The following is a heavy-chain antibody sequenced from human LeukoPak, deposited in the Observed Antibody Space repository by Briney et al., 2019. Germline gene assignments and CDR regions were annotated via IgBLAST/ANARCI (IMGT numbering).Heavy chain of an antibody. V-gene: IGHV1-46*01. CDR1: GYTFTSYY. D-gene: IGHD3-16*01. CDR2: INPSGGST. CDR3: ARHGGKIFPPGP. J-gene: IGHJ5*02. Sequence: ASVKVSCKASGYTFTSYYMHWVRQAPGQGLEWMGIINPSGGSTVYAQKFQGRVTMTRDTSTSTVYMELSSLRSEDTAVYYCARHGGKIFPPGPWGQGTLVTVSS.